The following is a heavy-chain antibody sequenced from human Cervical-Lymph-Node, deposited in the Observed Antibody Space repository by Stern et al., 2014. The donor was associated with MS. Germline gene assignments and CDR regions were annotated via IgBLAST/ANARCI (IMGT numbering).Heavy chain of an antibody. CDR1: GGSISTSNW. CDR2: IAHSGYT. D-gene: IGHD1-26*01. CDR3: ARREVFFYYGMDV. Sequence: QLPLQESGPGLVRPSGTLVLTCAVSGGSISTSNWWSWVRQSPGKGLEWIGEIAHSGYTTPNPSLKSRVTMSVDKSKNQFSLRLTSVTAADTGVYYCARREVFFYYGMDVWGQGTSVTVSS. V-gene: IGHV4-4*02. J-gene: IGHJ6*02.